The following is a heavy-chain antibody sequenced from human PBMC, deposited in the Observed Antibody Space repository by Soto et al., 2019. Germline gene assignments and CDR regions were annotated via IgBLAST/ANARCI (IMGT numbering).Heavy chain of an antibody. CDR3: ARGYCSGGSCYFDY. J-gene: IGHJ4*02. CDR2: IYYSGST. Sequence: SETLSLTCTVSGGSISSYYWSWIRQPPGKGLEWIGYIYYSGSTNYNPSLKSRVTISVDTSKNQFSLKLSSVTAADTAVYYCARGYCSGGSCYFDYWGQGTLVTVSS. D-gene: IGHD2-15*01. CDR1: GGSISSYY. V-gene: IGHV4-59*01.